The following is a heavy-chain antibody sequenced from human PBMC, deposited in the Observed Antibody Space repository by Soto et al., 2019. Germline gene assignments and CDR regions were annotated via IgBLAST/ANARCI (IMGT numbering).Heavy chain of an antibody. V-gene: IGHV4-59*01. Sequence: SETLSLTCAVYGGSFSGYYWTWIRQPPGKGLEWIGYIYYSGSTNYNPSLKSRVTISVDTSKNQFSLKLSSVTAADTAVYYCARVWGGAFDIWGQGTMVTVSS. J-gene: IGHJ3*02. CDR3: ARVWGGAFDI. CDR1: GGSFSGYY. CDR2: IYYSGST. D-gene: IGHD3-10*01.